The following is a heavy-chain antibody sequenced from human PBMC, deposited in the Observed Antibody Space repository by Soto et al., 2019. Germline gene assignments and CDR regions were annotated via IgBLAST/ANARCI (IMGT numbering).Heavy chain of an antibody. CDR1: GGSISSSSYY. Sequence: QLQLQESGPGLVKPSETLSLTCTVSGGSISSSSYYWGWIRQPPGKGLEWIGSIYYSGSTYYNPSLKRRVSRSVYTSKNQYSLKLSSVTAADTAVYYCASLGVDTAQIHFDYWGQGTLVTVSS. CDR2: IYYSGST. V-gene: IGHV4-39*01. J-gene: IGHJ4*02. CDR3: ASLGVDTAQIHFDY. D-gene: IGHD5-18*01.